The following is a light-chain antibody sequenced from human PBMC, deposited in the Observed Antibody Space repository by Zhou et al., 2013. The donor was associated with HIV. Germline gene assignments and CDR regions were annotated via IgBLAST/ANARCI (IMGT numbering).Light chain of an antibody. CDR2: GAS. Sequence: EIVLTQSPDTLSLSPGERATLSCTASQSLTSSYLAWYQQKPGQAPRLLIYGASTRAAGISDRFSGSGSGTEFTLTISRLEPEDFAVYYCQQRSNSLTFGPGTKVDIK. V-gene: IGKV3D-20*02. J-gene: IGKJ3*01. CDR3: QQRSNSLT. CDR1: QSLTSSY.